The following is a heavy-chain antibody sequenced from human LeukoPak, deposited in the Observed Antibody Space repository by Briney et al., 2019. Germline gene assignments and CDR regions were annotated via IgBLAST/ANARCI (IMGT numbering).Heavy chain of an antibody. V-gene: IGHV2-5*02. CDR1: GVSVSTYGVG. Sequence: SGPTLVKPTQTLTLACTLSGVSVSTYGVGVGWIRQPPGKALEWLALIYWDDDKRYSPSLKTRLTVTRDTSKNQVVLTMTDIDPVDTATYYCAHGTWGNSGWYGLEFVYWGQGTLVTVSS. J-gene: IGHJ4*02. D-gene: IGHD6-19*01. CDR3: AHGTWGNSGWYGLEFVY. CDR2: IYWDDDK.